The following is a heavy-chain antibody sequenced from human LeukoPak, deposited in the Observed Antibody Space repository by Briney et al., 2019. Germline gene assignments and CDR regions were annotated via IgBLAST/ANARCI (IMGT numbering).Heavy chain of an antibody. CDR2: INPNSGGT. V-gene: IGHV1-2*02. J-gene: IGHJ6*02. CDR3: AREEYSSSWYPLEYYYYGMDV. D-gene: IGHD6-13*01. Sequence: ASVKVSCKASGYTLTGYYMHWVRQAPGQGLEWMGWINPNSGGTNYAQKFQGRVTMTRGTSISTAYMELSRLRSDDTAVYYCAREEYSSSWYPLEYYYYGMDVWGQGTTVTVSS. CDR1: GYTLTGYY.